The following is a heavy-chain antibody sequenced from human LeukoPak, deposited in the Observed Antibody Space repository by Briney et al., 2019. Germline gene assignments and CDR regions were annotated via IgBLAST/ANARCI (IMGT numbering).Heavy chain of an antibody. D-gene: IGHD2-15*01. V-gene: IGHV3-21*01. J-gene: IGHJ6*02. CDR3: ARDCDYDVVVGAYYYGMDV. CDR2: ISSSSSYI. Sequence: GGSLRLSCAASGFTFSSYSMNWVRQAPGKGLEWVSSISSSSSYIYYADSVKGRFTISRDNAKNSLYLQMNSLRAEDTTVEYGARDCDYDVVVGAYYYGMDVWGQGTTVTVSS. CDR1: GFTFSSYS.